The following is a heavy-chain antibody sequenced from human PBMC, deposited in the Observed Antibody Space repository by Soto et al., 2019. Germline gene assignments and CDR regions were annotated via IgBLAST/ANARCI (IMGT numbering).Heavy chain of an antibody. CDR3: ARDYYDPGAFDI. J-gene: IGHJ3*02. CDR2: IYYSGST. D-gene: IGHD3-22*01. Sequence: LSLTCSVAGGYISSYYWSWIRQPPGKGLEWIGYIYYSGSTNYNPSLKSRVTISVDTSKNQFSLKLSSVTAADTAVYYCARDYYDPGAFDIWGQGTMVTVSS. CDR1: GGYISSYY. V-gene: IGHV4-59*01.